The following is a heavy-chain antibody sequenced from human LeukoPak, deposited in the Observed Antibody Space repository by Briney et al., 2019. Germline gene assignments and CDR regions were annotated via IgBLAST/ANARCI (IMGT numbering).Heavy chain of an antibody. J-gene: IGHJ4*02. CDR2: ISYDGINK. CDR3: AKDMIGGYCSGGACYRPPSI. Sequence: GGSLRLSCAASGFIFSGYGMHWVRQAPGKGLEWVSVISYDGINKYYTDSVKGRFTISRDNSKNTLYLQMDGLRDEDTAVYYCAKDMIGGYCSGGACYRPPSIWGQGTLVSVSS. V-gene: IGHV3-30*18. D-gene: IGHD2-15*01. CDR1: GFIFSGYG.